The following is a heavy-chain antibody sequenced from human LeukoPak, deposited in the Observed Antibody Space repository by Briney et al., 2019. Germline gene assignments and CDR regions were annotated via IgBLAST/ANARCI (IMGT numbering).Heavy chain of an antibody. J-gene: IGHJ4*02. CDR2: IWYDGSNK. V-gene: IGHV3-33*06. CDR1: GFSFSGHW. D-gene: IGHD2-2*01. Sequence: GGSLRLSCTASGFSFSGHWMHWVRQAPGKGLEWVAVIWYDGSNKYYADSVKGRFTISRDNSKNTLYLQMNSLRAEDTAVYYCAKQSSTSCYADADYWGQGTLVTVSS. CDR3: AKQSSTSCYADADY.